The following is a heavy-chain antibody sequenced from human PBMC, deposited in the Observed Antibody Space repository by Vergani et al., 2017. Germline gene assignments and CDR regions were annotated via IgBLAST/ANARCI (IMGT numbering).Heavy chain of an antibody. CDR1: GFTVSSNY. D-gene: IGHD3-3*01. J-gene: IGHJ4*02. CDR2: IYSGGST. Sequence: EVQLVESGGGLVQPGGSLRLSCAASGFTVSSNYMSWVRQAPGKGLEWVSVIYSGGSTYYADSVKGRFTISRDKSKNTLYLEMNSLRAEDTAVYYCASGGYYSGSYFDYWGQGTLVTVSS. CDR3: ASGGYYSGSYFDY. V-gene: IGHV3-66*02.